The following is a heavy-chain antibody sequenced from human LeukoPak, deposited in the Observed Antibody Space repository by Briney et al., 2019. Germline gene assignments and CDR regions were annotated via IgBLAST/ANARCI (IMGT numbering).Heavy chain of an antibody. CDR1: GGSISSYY. CDR2: IYTSGST. D-gene: IGHD3-10*01. V-gene: IGHV4-4*07. Sequence: KSSETLSLTCTVSGGSISSYYWSWIRQPAGKGLEWIGRIYTSGSTNYNPSLKSRVTMSVDTSKNQFSLKLSSVTAADTAVYYCARGRLSGVRGVIVFDYWGQGTLVTVSS. CDR3: ARGRLSGVRGVIVFDY. J-gene: IGHJ4*02.